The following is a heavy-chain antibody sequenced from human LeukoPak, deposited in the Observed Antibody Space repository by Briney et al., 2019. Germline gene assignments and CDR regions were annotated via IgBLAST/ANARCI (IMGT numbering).Heavy chain of an antibody. J-gene: IGHJ6*03. CDR2: MNPGSGDT. CDR3: ARSRRGYYMDV. Sequence: ASVTVSCKASGYPFSNYDVNWVRQATGQGLEWMAWMNPGSGDTGYAQKFQGRLTMSSNISMNTASMELRSLTSEDMAVDFCARSRRGYYMDVWGTGTPVTVSS. CDR1: GYPFSNYD. V-gene: IGHV1-8*01.